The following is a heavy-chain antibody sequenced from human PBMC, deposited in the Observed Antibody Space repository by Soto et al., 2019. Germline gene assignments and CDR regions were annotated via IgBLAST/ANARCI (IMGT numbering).Heavy chain of an antibody. J-gene: IGHJ5*02. CDR3: ARVRDFWSGYLSLNWFDP. CDR2: TYYRSKWYN. D-gene: IGHD3-3*01. Sequence: SQTLSLTCAISGDSVSSNSAAWNWIRQSPSRGLEWLGRTYYRSKWYNDYAVSVKSRITINPDTSKNQFSLQLNSVTPEDTAVYYCARVRDFWSGYLSLNWFDPWGQGTLVTVSS. V-gene: IGHV6-1*01. CDR1: GDSVSSNSAA.